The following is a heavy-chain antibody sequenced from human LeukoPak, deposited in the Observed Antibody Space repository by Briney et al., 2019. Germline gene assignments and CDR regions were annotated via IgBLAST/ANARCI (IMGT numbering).Heavy chain of an antibody. Sequence: ASVKVCCKASGGTFSSYAISWVRQAPGQGLEWMGGIIPIFGTANYAQKFQGRVTITADESTSTAYMELSSLRSEDTAVYYCATRRRDGYIRSFDYWGQGTRLTVSS. CDR3: ATRRRDGYIRSFDY. D-gene: IGHD5-24*01. CDR1: GGTFSSYA. V-gene: IGHV1-69*13. CDR2: IIPIFGTA. J-gene: IGHJ4*02.